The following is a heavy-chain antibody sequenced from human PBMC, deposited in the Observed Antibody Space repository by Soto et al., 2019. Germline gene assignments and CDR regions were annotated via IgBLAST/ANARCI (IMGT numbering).Heavy chain of an antibody. Sequence: PSETLSLTCTVSGGSISSYYWSWIRQPPGKGLEWIGYIYYSGSTNYNPSLKSRVTISVDTSKNQFSLKLSSVTAADTAVYYCARHAPDYGDYAADYWGQGTLVTVSS. D-gene: IGHD4-17*01. CDR1: GGSISSYY. CDR2: IYYSGST. J-gene: IGHJ4*02. CDR3: ARHAPDYGDYAADY. V-gene: IGHV4-59*08.